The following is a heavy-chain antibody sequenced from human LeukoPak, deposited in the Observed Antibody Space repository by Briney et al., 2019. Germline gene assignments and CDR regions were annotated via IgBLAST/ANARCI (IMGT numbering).Heavy chain of an antibody. D-gene: IGHD3-22*01. J-gene: IGHJ4*02. CDR1: GITLSNYG. CDR3: ATRGVVIRVILVGFHKEAYYFDS. CDR2: ISGSGGRK. Sequence: GGSLRLSCAVSGITLSNYGMSWVRQAPGKGLEWVAGISGSGGRKNYADSVKGRFTISRDNTKNTLYLQMNSLRAEDTAVYFCATRGVVIRVILVGFHKEAYYFDSWGQGALVTVSS. V-gene: IGHV3-23*01.